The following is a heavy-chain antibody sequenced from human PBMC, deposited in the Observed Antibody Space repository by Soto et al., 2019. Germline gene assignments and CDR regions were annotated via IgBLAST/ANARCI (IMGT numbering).Heavy chain of an antibody. D-gene: IGHD4-17*01. V-gene: IGHV1-58*01. CDR1: GFTFTSSA. CDR3: AADSTGDYSHWFDP. CDR2: IVVGSGNT. J-gene: IGHJ5*02. Sequence: SVKVSCKASGFTFTSSAVQWVRQARGQRLEWIGWIVVGSGNTNYAQKFQERVTITRDMSTSTAYMELSSLRSEDTAVYYCAADSTGDYSHWFDPWGQGTLVTVSS.